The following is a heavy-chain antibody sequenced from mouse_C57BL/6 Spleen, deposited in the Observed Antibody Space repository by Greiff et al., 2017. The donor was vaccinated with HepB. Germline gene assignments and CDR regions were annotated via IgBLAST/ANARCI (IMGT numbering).Heavy chain of an antibody. J-gene: IGHJ1*03. D-gene: IGHD1-2*01. V-gene: IGHV1-18*01. CDR1: GYTFTDYN. CDR2: INPNNGGT. Sequence: EVQLQQSGPELVKPGASVKIPCKASGYTFTDYNMDWVKQSHGKSLEWIGDINPNNGGTIYNQKFKGKATLTVDKSSSTAYMELRSLTSEDTAVYYCARSASVLRDWYFDVWGTGTTVTVSS. CDR3: ARSASVLRDWYFDV.